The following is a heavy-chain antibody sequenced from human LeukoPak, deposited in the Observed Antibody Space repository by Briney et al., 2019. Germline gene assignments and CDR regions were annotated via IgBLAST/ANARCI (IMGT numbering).Heavy chain of an antibody. CDR1: GGSISSYY. V-gene: IGHV4-4*07. J-gene: IGHJ5*02. CDR2: IYTSGST. D-gene: IGHD6-19*01. CDR3: ARDLGRIAVAGNWFDP. Sequence: PSETLSLTCTVSGGSISSYYWSWIRQPAGKGLEWIGRIYTSGSTSYNPSLKSRVTMSVDTSKNQFSLKLSSVTAADTAVYYCARDLGRIAVAGNWFDPWGQGTLVTVSS.